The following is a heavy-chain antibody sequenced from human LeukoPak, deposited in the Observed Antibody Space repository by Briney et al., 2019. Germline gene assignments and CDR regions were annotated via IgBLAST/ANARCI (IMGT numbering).Heavy chain of an antibody. D-gene: IGHD6-13*01. J-gene: IGHJ3*02. Sequence: LETLSLTCTVSGGSIGNYYWSWIRQPAGKGLEWIGRIYISGSTNYNPSLKSRVTMSVDTYKNQFSLKLSSVTAADTAVYYCATPYSSSWYGGSDAFDIWGQGTMVTVSS. CDR1: GGSIGNYY. V-gene: IGHV4-4*07. CDR2: IYISGST. CDR3: ATPYSSSWYGGSDAFDI.